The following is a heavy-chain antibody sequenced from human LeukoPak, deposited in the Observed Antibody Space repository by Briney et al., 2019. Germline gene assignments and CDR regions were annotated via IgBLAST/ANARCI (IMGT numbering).Heavy chain of an antibody. V-gene: IGHV3-23*01. CDR1: GFTFSRHA. J-gene: IGHJ4*02. Sequence: GGSLRLSCAASGFTFSRHAMSWVRQAPGKGLEWVSAITGSGGSAYYADSVKGRFTISRDNSKNTLYLQMNSLRAEDTAVYYCAGRLTGSYFDYWGQGTLVTVSS. CDR3: AGRLTGSYFDY. CDR2: ITGSGGSA. D-gene: IGHD3-9*01.